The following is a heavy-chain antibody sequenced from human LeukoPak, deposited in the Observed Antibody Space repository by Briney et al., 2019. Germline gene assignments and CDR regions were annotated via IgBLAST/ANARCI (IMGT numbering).Heavy chain of an antibody. CDR3: AREGRGDGYNYGGWGAFDI. V-gene: IGHV3-53*01. CDR1: GFTVSSNY. CDR2: IYSGGST. Sequence: GGSLRLSCAASGFTVSSNYMSWVRQAPGKGLKWVSVIYSGGSTYYADSVKGRFTISRDNSKNTLYLQMNSLRAEDTAVYYCAREGRGDGYNYGGWGAFDIWGQGTMVTVSS. D-gene: IGHD5-24*01. J-gene: IGHJ3*02.